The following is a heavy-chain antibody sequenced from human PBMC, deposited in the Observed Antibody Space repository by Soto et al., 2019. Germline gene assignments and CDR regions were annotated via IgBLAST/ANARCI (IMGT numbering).Heavy chain of an antibody. CDR2: INAGNGNT. Sequence: ASVKVSCKASGYTFTSYAMHWVRQAPGQRLEWMGWINAGNGNTKYSQKFQGRVTITRDTSASTAYMELSSLRSEDTAVYYCAVPRAEYYDFWSGYPGHFDYWGQGTLVTVSS. CDR1: GYTFTSYA. J-gene: IGHJ4*02. CDR3: AVPRAEYYDFWSGYPGHFDY. D-gene: IGHD3-3*01. V-gene: IGHV1-3*01.